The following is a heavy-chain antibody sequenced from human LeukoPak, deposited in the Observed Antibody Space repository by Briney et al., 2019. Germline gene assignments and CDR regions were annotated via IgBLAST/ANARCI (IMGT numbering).Heavy chain of an antibody. V-gene: IGHV4-39*07. Sequence: PSETLSLTCTVSGGSISSSSYYWGWIRQPPGKGLEWIGSIYYSGSTYYNPSLKSRVTISVDTSKNQFSLKLSSVTAADTAVYYCARGDYDILTGYYRWYDYWGQGTLVTVSS. CDR3: ARGDYDILTGYYRWYDY. CDR2: IYYSGST. CDR1: GGSISSSSYY. J-gene: IGHJ4*02. D-gene: IGHD3-9*01.